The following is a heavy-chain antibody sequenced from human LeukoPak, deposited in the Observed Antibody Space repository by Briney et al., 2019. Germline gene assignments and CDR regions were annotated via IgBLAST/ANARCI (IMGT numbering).Heavy chain of an antibody. J-gene: IGHJ4*02. CDR3: ARENSSGYEDY. CDR1: GGSISSYY. V-gene: IGHV4-4*07. Sequence: SETLSLTCTVSGGSISSYYWSWIRQPAGKGLESIGHISTSGSTNYNPSLKSRVTMSVDTSKNQFSLKLSSVTAADTAVYYCARENSSGYEDYWGQGTLVTVSS. CDR2: ISTSGST. D-gene: IGHD3-22*01.